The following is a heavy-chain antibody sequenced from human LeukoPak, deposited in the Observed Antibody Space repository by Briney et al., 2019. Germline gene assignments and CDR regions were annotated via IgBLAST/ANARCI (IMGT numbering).Heavy chain of an antibody. V-gene: IGHV3-30*02. D-gene: IGHD2-21*02. CDR2: IRYDGSNK. CDR1: GFIFSDYG. Sequence: GGSLRLSGAASGFIFSDYGMHWLRQAPGKGREGGAFIRYDGSNKYYLDSVKGRFTISRDSSKNTVDLQMNRLRVEEPAVEYLSKKGTASKPGDREYWARRTLVTVSS. J-gene: IGHJ4*02. CDR3: SKKGTASKPGDREY.